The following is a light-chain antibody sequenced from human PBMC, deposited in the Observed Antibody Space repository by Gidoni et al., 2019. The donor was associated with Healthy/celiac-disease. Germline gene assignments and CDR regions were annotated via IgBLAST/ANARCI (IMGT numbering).Light chain of an antibody. CDR2: CAS. Sequence: EIVLTQSPGTLSLSPGERATLSCRASQSVSSSYLAWYQQKPGQAPRLLIYCASSRATFIPDRFSGSGSGTDFTLTISRLEPEDFAVYYCQQYGSSPRTFGQGTKVEIK. CDR1: QSVSSSY. V-gene: IGKV3-20*01. J-gene: IGKJ1*01. CDR3: QQYGSSPRT.